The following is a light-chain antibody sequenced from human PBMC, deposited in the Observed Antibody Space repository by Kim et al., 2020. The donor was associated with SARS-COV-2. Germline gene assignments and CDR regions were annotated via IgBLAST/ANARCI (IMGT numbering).Light chain of an antibody. CDR2: DAS. J-gene: IGKJ2*01. V-gene: IGKV1-5*01. CDR3: QQYNSDLYT. CDR1: QSISSW. Sequence: ASVGDRVTITCRASQSISSWLAWYQQKPGKAPKLLIYDASSLESGVPSRFSGSGSGTEFTLTISSLQPDDFATYYCQQYNSDLYTFGQGTKVDIK.